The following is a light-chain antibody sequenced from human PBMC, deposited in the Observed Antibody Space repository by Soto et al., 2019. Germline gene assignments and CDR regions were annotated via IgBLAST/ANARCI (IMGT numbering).Light chain of an antibody. Sequence: DIQMTQSPSTLSASVGDRVTITCRASQSISSWLAWYQQKPGKAPKLLIYKASSLESGVPSRFSGSGSGTEFTLTISSLQPDDFATYYCQRYNSYSMTFGQGTKVDIK. CDR3: QRYNSYSMT. CDR2: KAS. CDR1: QSISSW. V-gene: IGKV1-5*03. J-gene: IGKJ1*01.